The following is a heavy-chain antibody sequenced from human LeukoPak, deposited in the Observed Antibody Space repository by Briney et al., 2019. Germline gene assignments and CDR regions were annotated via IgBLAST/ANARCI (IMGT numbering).Heavy chain of an antibody. CDR3: ARGRFNYDDSGYSSFYH. CDR1: GFTFSSNG. D-gene: IGHD3-22*01. CDR2: IKEDGSEK. Sequence: GGSLRLSCAASGFTFSSNGMYWVRQAPGKGLEWVAKIKEDGSEKYYVDSVKGRFTISRDNAKNSVHLQMNSLRAEDTAVYYCARGRFNYDDSGYSSFYHWGQGTLVTVSS. J-gene: IGHJ4*02. V-gene: IGHV3-7*01.